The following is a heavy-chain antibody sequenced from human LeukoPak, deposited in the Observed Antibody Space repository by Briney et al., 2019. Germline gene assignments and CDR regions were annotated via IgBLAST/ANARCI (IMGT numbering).Heavy chain of an antibody. CDR3: ARVGSSLGH. V-gene: IGHV1-69*04. D-gene: IGHD6-19*01. CDR2: IIPIFGIA. CDR1: GGTFSSYA. Sequence: SVKVSCKASGGTFSSYAISWVRQAPGQGLEWMGRIIPIFGIANYAQKFQGRVTITADKSTSTAYMELSSLRSEDAAVYYCARVGSSLGHWGQGALVTASS. J-gene: IGHJ4*02.